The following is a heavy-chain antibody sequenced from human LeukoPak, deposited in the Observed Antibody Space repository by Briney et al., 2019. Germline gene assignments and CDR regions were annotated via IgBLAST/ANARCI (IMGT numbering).Heavy chain of an antibody. V-gene: IGHV3-30-3*01. CDR2: ISYDGSNK. D-gene: IGHD1-26*01. CDR3: ARGVVSGGALDY. CDR1: GFTFSSYA. Sequence: GRSLRLSCAASGFTFSSYAMHWVRQAPGKGLEWVAVISYDGSNKYYADSMKGRFTISRDNSKNTLYLQMNSLRAEDTAVYYCARGVVSGGALDYWGQGTLVTVSS. J-gene: IGHJ4*02.